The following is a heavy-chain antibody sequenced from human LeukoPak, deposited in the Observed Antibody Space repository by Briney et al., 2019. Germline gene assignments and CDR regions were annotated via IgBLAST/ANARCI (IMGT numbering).Heavy chain of an antibody. D-gene: IGHD3-9*01. CDR2: ISWNSGSI. Sequence: PGRSLRLSCAASGFTFDDYAMHWVRQAPGKGLEWVSGISWNSGSIGYADSVKGRFTISRDNAKNSLYLQMNSLRAEDTAVYYCARLARALDIWGQGTMVTVSS. CDR1: GFTFDDYA. V-gene: IGHV3-9*01. J-gene: IGHJ3*02. CDR3: ARLARALDI.